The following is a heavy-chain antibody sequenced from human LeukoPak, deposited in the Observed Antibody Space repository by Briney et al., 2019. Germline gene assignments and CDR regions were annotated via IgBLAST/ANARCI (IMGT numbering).Heavy chain of an antibody. V-gene: IGHV4-59*12. CDR3: ARAPLKGYCTNGVCYKENYYYYYYMDV. CDR2: IYYSGST. D-gene: IGHD2-8*01. CDR1: GGSISSYY. J-gene: IGHJ6*03. Sequence: SETLSLTCTVSGGSISSYYWSWIRQPPGKGLEWIGYIYYSGSTNYNPSLKSRVTISVDTSKNQFSLKLSSVTAADTAVYYCARAPLKGYCTNGVCYKENYYYYYYMDVWGKGTTVTVSS.